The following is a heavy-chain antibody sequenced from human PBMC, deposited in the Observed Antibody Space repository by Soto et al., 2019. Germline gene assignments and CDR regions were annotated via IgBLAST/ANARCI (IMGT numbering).Heavy chain of an antibody. D-gene: IGHD5-18*01. CDR3: AKSAKSGYSYGPYFDY. V-gene: IGHV3-23*01. CDR2: ISGSGGST. Sequence: LRLSCAASGFTFSSYAMSWVRQAPGKGLEWVSAISGSGGSTYYADSVKGRFTISRDNSNNTLYLQMNSLRAEDMAVFYCAKSAKSGYSYGPYFDYWGQGTLVTVSS. J-gene: IGHJ4*02. CDR1: GFTFSSYA.